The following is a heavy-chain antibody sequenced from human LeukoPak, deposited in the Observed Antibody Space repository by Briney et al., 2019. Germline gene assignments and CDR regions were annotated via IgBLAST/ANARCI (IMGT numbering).Heavy chain of an antibody. CDR2: IYHAGTS. D-gene: IGHD3-3*01. J-gene: IGHJ6*03. V-gene: IGHV4-38-2*02. CDR3: ARVTNDFWSGNYYYYYMDV. CDR1: DYSISSAYY. Sequence: PSETLSLTCTVSDYSISSAYYWGWIRQPPGQGLEWLGTIYHAGTSYYNPSLRIRLTISLDTSKNQFSLKLSSVTAADTAVYYCARVTNDFWSGNYYYYYMDVWGKGTTVTVSS.